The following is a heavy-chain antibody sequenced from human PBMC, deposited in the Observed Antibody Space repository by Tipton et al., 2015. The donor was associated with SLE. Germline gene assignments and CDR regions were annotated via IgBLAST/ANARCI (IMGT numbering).Heavy chain of an antibody. CDR1: GGSISGFY. J-gene: IGHJ4*02. Sequence: TLSLTCTVSGGSISGFYWSWIRQPDGKGLEWIGRIYSSGSPNYNPSLKSRVTISVDTSKNQFSLKLTSVTAADTAVYYCANQNWNYYFWGQGNLVTVSS. D-gene: IGHD1-7*01. CDR3: ANQNWNYYF. CDR2: IYSSGSP. V-gene: IGHV4-4*07.